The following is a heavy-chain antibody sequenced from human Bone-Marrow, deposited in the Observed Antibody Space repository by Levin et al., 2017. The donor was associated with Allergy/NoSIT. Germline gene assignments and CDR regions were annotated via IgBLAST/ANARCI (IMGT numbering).Heavy chain of an antibody. Sequence: SETLSLTCTVFGGSVSSNTYYWGWIRQPPGKGLEWIGTIYYSGSTYYTPSLKSRVIISVDTSKNQFSLKVTSVTAADTAVYYCARHGDSSGWYRFDPWGQGTLVTVSS. CDR2: IYYSGST. D-gene: IGHD6-19*01. CDR1: GGSVSSNTYY. J-gene: IGHJ5*02. V-gene: IGHV4-39*01. CDR3: ARHGDSSGWYRFDP.